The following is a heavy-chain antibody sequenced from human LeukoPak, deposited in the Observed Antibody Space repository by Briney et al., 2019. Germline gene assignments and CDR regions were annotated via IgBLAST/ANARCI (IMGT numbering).Heavy chain of an antibody. Sequence: ASVKVSCKVSGYTLTELSMHWVRQARGKGLEWMGGFDPEDGETIYAQKFQGRVTMTEDTSTDTAYMELSSLRSEDTAVYYCATGYCSSTSCSAKDPNFDYWGQGTLVTVSS. CDR3: ATGYCSSTSCSAKDPNFDY. J-gene: IGHJ4*02. CDR1: GYTLTELS. V-gene: IGHV1-24*01. CDR2: FDPEDGET. D-gene: IGHD2-2*01.